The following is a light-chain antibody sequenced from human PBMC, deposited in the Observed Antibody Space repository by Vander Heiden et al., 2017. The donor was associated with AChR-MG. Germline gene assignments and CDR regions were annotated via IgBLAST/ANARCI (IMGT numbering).Light chain of an antibody. CDR3: SAWDDSLNAWV. CDR2: RGS. J-gene: IGLJ3*02. Sequence: QSVLTQPPSLSGTPPERVTIPCSGSSSNIGKNTANGYQQLPGTAPRLLIYRGSQRPAGVPDRFSGSESGTSASLAINGLQSEDEADYYCSAWDDSLNAWVFGGGTKVTVL. V-gene: IGLV1-44*01. CDR1: SSNIGKNT.